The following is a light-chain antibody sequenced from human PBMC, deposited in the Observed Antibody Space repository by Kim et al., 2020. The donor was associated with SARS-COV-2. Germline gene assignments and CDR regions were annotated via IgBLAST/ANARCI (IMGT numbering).Light chain of an antibody. J-gene: IGLJ3*02. Sequence: GQRVTISCSGSSSNIGGNSVNWYQQLPGSAPKFHIYRNNQRPSGVPDRLSGSKSGTSASLAISGLRSEDEADYYCAAWDDSLSGVVFGGGTQLTVL. CDR3: AAWDDSLSGVV. CDR1: SSNIGGNS. CDR2: RNN. V-gene: IGLV1-47*01.